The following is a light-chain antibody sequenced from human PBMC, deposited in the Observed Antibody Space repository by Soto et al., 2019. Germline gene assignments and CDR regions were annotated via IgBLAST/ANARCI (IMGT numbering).Light chain of an antibody. V-gene: IGKV3-20*01. J-gene: IGKJ2*01. CDR3: QRYGSSPLYA. Sequence: IVLTQSPGTLSLSPGERATFSCRASQSVNSDYLAWYQQRPGLAPRLLIYGTSNRATGIPDRFSGSGSGTDFTLTINTLEPEDFAVYYCQRYGSSPLYAFGQGTKLEIK. CDR2: GTS. CDR1: QSVNSDY.